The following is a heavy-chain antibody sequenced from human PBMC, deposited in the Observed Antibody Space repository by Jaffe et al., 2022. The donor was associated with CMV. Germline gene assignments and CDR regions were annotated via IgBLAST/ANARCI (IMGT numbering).Heavy chain of an antibody. J-gene: IGHJ4*02. CDR1: GFTFDSYA. Sequence: EVQLVESGESLVQPGGSLRFSCAASGFTFDSYAMSWVRQAPGKGLEWVSSITASGGTTYYTDSVKGRFTISRDNSKNTLFLQMNSLRAEDTAVYYCAGGHSNSGYYFHYWGQGTLLTVSS. CDR2: ITASGGTT. V-gene: IGHV3-23*04. D-gene: IGHD6-6*01. CDR3: AGGHSNSGYYFHY.